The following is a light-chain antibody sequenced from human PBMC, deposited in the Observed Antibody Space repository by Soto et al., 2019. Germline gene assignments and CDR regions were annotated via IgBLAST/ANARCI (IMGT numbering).Light chain of an antibody. J-gene: IGKJ3*01. Sequence: DIQMTQSPSSVSASVGDRVTITCRASQGLSSWLAWYQQKPGKAPKLLIYGASNLQSGVPSRFSGRRSGTDFTLTISSLQPEDFAAFFCQQANSFPFTFGPGTKVDI. CDR3: QQANSFPFT. V-gene: IGKV1-12*01. CDR1: QGLSSW. CDR2: GAS.